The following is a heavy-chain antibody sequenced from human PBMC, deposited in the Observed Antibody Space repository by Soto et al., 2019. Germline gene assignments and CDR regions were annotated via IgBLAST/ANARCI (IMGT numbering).Heavy chain of an antibody. CDR3: ARDLRGIVVVPAHELVWETNWFDP. V-gene: IGHV4-30-4*01. CDR2: IYYSGST. CDR1: GGSISSGDYY. D-gene: IGHD2-2*01. Sequence: SETLSLTCTVSGGSISSGDYYWSWIRQPPGKGLEWIGYIYYSGSTYYNPSLKSRVTISVDTSKNQFSLKLSSVTAADTAVYYCARDLRGIVVVPAHELVWETNWFDPWGQGTLVTISS. J-gene: IGHJ5*02.